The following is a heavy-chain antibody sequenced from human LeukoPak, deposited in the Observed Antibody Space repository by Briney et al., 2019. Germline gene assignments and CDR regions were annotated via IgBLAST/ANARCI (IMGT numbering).Heavy chain of an antibody. CDR1: GFTFDDYG. V-gene: IGHV3-20*01. CDR3: ARKGRYCSSTSCYYYFDY. Sequence: GGSLRLSCAASGFTFDDYGMSWVRQAPGKGLEWGSGINWNGGSTGYADSVKGRFTISRDNAKNSLYLQMNSLRAEDTALYHCARKGRYCSSTSCYYYFDYWGQGTLVTVSS. CDR2: INWNGGST. D-gene: IGHD2-2*01. J-gene: IGHJ4*02.